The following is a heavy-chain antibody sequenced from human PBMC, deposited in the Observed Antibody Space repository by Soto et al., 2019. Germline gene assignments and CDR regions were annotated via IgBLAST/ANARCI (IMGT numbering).Heavy chain of an antibody. V-gene: IGHV3-72*01. CDR3: AMLGGWSGGSSGMDV. J-gene: IGHJ6*02. CDR2: IRRKANSYTT. Sequence: EVQLVESGGGLVQPGGSLRLSCAASGLIFSDYHMDWGRQAPGKGLEGVGRIRRKANSYTTEYAASEKGRFTISRDDSKNSLYLQMNSLKSEDTAVYYCAMLGGWSGGSSGMDVWGQGTTVTVSS. D-gene: IGHD6-19*01. CDR1: GLIFSDYH.